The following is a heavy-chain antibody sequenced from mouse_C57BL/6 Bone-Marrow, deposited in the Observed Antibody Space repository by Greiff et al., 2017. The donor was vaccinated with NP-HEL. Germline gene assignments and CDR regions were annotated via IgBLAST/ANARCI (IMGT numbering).Heavy chain of an antibody. V-gene: IGHV1-75*01. Sequence: VQLVESGPELVKPGASVKISCKASGYTFTDYYINWVKQRPGQGLEWIGWIFPGSGSTYYNEKFKGKATLTVDKSSSTAYMLLSSLTSEDSAVYFCARCDYYGSSFYAMDYWGQGTSVTVSS. D-gene: IGHD1-1*01. CDR3: ARCDYYGSSFYAMDY. CDR1: GYTFTDYY. CDR2: IFPGSGST. J-gene: IGHJ4*01.